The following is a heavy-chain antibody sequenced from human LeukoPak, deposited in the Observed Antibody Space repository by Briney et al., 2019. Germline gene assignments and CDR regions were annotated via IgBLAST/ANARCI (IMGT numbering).Heavy chain of an antibody. CDR3: ARVREAHQLLWGPFDY. Sequence: GGSLRLSCAASGFTFSSYAMHWVRQAPGKGLEYVSAISSNGGSTYYANSVKGRFTISRDNSKNTLYLQMGSLRAEDMAVYYCARVREAHQLLWGPFDYWGQGTLVTVSS. CDR1: GFTFSSYA. J-gene: IGHJ4*02. V-gene: IGHV3-64*01. D-gene: IGHD2-2*01. CDR2: ISSNGGST.